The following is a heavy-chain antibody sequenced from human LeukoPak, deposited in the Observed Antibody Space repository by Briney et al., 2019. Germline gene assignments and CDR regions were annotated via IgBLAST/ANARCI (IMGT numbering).Heavy chain of an antibody. J-gene: IGHJ6*03. V-gene: IGHV3-30*18. CDR2: ISYAGSNK. D-gene: IGHD2-8*01. CDR3: AKIAIGNGYYYYYYMDV. CDR1: GFTFSSYG. Sequence: GRSLRLSCAASGFTFSSYGMHWVREAPGKGLEWVAVISYAGSNKYYADSVKGRFTISRDNSKNTLYLQMNSLRAEDTAVYYCAKIAIGNGYYYYYYMDVWGKGTTVTVSS.